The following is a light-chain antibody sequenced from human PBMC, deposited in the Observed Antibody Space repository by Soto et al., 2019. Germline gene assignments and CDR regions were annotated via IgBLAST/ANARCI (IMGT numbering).Light chain of an antibody. J-gene: IGKJ1*01. Sequence: GTLSLSPGARATLSCRASQSVSSSNLAWYQQKPGQAPRLLIYGASSRATGIPDRFSGSGSGTDFTLSISRLGPEDFAVYYCQQYVTSPEWTFGQGTKVDIK. V-gene: IGKV3-20*01. CDR3: QQYVTSPEWT. CDR2: GAS. CDR1: QSVSSSN.